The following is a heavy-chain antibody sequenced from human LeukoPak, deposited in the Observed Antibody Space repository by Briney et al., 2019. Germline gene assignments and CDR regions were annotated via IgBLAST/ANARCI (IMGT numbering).Heavy chain of an antibody. Sequence: KPSETLSLTCTVSGGSISSYYWSWIRQPPGKGLEWIGYIYYSGSPNYNPSLKSRVTISVDTSKNQFSLKLSSVTAADTAVYYCARHGPDRRIDYYGMDVWGQGTTVTVSS. J-gene: IGHJ6*02. V-gene: IGHV4-59*08. CDR3: ARHGPDRRIDYYGMDV. D-gene: IGHD1-14*01. CDR2: IYYSGSP. CDR1: GGSISSYY.